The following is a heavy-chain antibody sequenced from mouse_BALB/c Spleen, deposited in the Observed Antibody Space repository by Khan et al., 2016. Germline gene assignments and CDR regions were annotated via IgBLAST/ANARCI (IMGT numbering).Heavy chain of an antibody. CDR1: GYSITSGYY. CDR3: ASYGNYEGFAY. J-gene: IGHJ3*01. V-gene: IGHV3-6*02. Sequence: EVQLQESGPGLVKPSQSLSLTCSVSGYSITSGYYWNWIRQFPGNKLEWMGYISYDGSNNYNPSLKNRISITRDTSKNQFFLKLNPVTTEDTATSYCASYGNYEGFAYWGQGTLVTVSA. CDR2: ISYDGSN. D-gene: IGHD2-1*01.